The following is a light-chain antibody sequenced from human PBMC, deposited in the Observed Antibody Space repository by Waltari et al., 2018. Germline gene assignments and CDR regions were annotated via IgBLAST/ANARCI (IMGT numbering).Light chain of an antibody. CDR1: QSLQHSNVKIF. Sequence: DIVMTQSPLSLPVTPGEPASISCSSSQSLQHSNVKIFFDWYLQKPGQSPQLLIYLGSNRASGVPDRFSGSRSGTDFTLKISRVEAEDVGVYYCIQALQTPYTFGQGTKLEIK. J-gene: IGKJ2*01. V-gene: IGKV2-28*01. CDR3: IQALQTPYT. CDR2: LGS.